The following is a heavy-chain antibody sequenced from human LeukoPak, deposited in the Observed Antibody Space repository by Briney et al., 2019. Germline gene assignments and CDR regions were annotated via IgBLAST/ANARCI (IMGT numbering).Heavy chain of an antibody. CDR2: INLGDSDT. CDR1: GHRFTNHW. CDR3: ARRPYSGSPNWFDP. V-gene: IGHV5-51*01. Sequence: GESLQISCEVSGHRFTNHWIGWVRQMPGKGLEWMGIINLGDSDTKYSPSFQGQVTISPDKSISTAYLQWRSLKASDTAMYYCARRPYSGSPNWFDPWGQGTLVTVSS. J-gene: IGHJ5*02. D-gene: IGHD1-26*01.